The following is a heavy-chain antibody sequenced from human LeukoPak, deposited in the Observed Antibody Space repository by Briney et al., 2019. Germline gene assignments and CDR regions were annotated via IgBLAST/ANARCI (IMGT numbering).Heavy chain of an antibody. CDR3: AKAMRGSFYYFDS. V-gene: IGHV3-23*01. Sequence: GGSLRLSCAASGFTFSSYSMNWVRQAPGKGLEWVSGFGGSAGNTYYADSVKGRFTLSRDNSKNTLFLQMNSLRAEDTAVYYCAKAMRGSFYYFDSWGQGTLVTVSS. D-gene: IGHD3-16*01. J-gene: IGHJ4*02. CDR1: GFTFSSYS. CDR2: FGGSAGNT.